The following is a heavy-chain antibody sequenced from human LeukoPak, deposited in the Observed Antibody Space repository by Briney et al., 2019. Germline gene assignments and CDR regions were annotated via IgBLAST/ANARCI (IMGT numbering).Heavy chain of an antibody. CDR1: GYTFTSYG. CDR3: ARDYYDSSGPFDY. D-gene: IGHD3-22*01. V-gene: IGHV1-18*01. CDR2: ISAYNGNT. Sequence: ASVKVSCKASGYTFTSYGISWVRQAPGQGLEWMGWISAYNGNTNYAQKLQGRVTMTTDTSTSTAYVELRSLRSDDTAVYYCARDYYDSSGPFDYWGQGTLVTVSS. J-gene: IGHJ4*02.